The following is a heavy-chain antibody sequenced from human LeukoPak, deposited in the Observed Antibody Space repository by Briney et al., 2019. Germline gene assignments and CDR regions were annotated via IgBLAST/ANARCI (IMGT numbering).Heavy chain of an antibody. CDR2: IWYDGSNK. Sequence: GRSLRLSCAASGFTFSSYGMHWVRQAPGKGLEWVADIWYDGSNKYYADSVKGRFTISRDNSKNTLYLQMNSLRAEDTAVYYRAREALLGYFDYWGQGTLVIVSS. CDR1: GFTFSSYG. V-gene: IGHV3-33*01. J-gene: IGHJ4*02. D-gene: IGHD1-26*01. CDR3: AREALLGYFDY.